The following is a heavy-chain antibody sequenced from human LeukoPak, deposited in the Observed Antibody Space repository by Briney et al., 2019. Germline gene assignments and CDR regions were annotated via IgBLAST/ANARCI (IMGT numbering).Heavy chain of an antibody. V-gene: IGHV4-4*02. J-gene: IGHJ3*01. CDR3: ARGIFGMVLNAFDL. D-gene: IGHD3-3*01. CDR2: ISYGGST. CDR1: GGSITNTNY. Sequence: SETLSLTCGVSGGSITNTNYWTWVRQPPGKGLEWVGYISYGGSTNYNPSLKSRVTISVDTSTNQFSLKLSSVTAADTAVYYCARGIFGMVLNAFDLWGRGTMVTVSS.